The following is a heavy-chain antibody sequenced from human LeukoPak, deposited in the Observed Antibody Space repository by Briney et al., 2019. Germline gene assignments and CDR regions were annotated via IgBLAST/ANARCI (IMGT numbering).Heavy chain of an antibody. Sequence: SDTLSLTCTVSGGSISSSSYYWGRIRQPPGKGLEWIGRIYYSGSTYYNPSLKSRVTISVDTSKNQCSLKLSSVTAADTAVYYCARHRYSSSWPLDYWGQGTLVTVSS. D-gene: IGHD6-13*01. CDR1: GGSISSSSYY. CDR2: IYYSGST. J-gene: IGHJ4*02. V-gene: IGHV4-39*01. CDR3: ARHRYSSSWPLDY.